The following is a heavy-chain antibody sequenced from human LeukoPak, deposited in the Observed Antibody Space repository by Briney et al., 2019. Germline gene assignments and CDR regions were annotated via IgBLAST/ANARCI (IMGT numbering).Heavy chain of an antibody. Sequence: PSETLSLTCSVSGDSISYFYWSWIRQAAGKGLEWIGRFSSSGTTDYNASLKSRVTMSVDTSKNQLSLKVISVTAADTAVYYCARGVIAAGGSDFDYWGQGTLVTVPS. D-gene: IGHD6-13*01. V-gene: IGHV4-4*07. J-gene: IGHJ4*02. CDR1: GDSISYFY. CDR3: ARGVIAAGGSDFDY. CDR2: FSSSGTT.